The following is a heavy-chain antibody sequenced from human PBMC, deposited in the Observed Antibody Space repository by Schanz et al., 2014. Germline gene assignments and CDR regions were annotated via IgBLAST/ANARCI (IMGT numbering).Heavy chain of an antibody. CDR1: GFSLNTYG. Sequence: QAQLMESGGGVVQPGTSLILSCSVSGFSLNTYGIHWFRQPAGKGLEWVAVIWYDENNKYYADSVKGRFTMSRDNAKISLYLQMNSLRVEDTAVYYCARDTSYGMDVWGQGTTVTVSS. CDR2: IWYDENNK. CDR3: ARDTSYGMDV. J-gene: IGHJ6*02. V-gene: IGHV3-33*01.